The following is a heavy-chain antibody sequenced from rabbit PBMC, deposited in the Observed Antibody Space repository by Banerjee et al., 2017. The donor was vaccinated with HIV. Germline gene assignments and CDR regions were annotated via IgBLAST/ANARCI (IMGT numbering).Heavy chain of an antibody. V-gene: IGHV1S47*01. Sequence: QEQLVESGGGLVQPGGSLKLSCKASGFDFSSYGVSWVRQAPGKGPEWIAYIDPVFGNTSYASWVNGRFTISSHNAQNTLYLQLNSLTAADTATYFCVRDKASVSGDYGPWYFDLWGQGTLVTVS. J-gene: IGHJ4*01. CDR1: GFDFSSYG. CDR3: VRDKASVSGDYGPWYFDL. D-gene: IGHD1-1*01. CDR2: IDPVFGNT.